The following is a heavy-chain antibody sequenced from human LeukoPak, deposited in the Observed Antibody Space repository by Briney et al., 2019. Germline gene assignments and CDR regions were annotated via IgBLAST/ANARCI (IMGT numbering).Heavy chain of an antibody. V-gene: IGHV3-7*03. Sequence: PGGFLRLSCAASGFTFSSYWMTWVRQAPGKGLEWVANIKQDGSKKSYVDSAKGRFTISRDNAKNSLYLQMNSLRADDTGIYYCASQPAAADVDYWGQGTLVTVSS. CDR3: ASQPAAADVDY. CDR1: GFTFSSYW. CDR2: IKQDGSKK. J-gene: IGHJ4*02. D-gene: IGHD2-2*01.